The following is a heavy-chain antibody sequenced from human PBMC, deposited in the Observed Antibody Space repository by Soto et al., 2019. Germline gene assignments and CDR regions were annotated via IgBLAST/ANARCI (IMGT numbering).Heavy chain of an antibody. CDR3: ARDAIGDATNWFDP. CDR2: ISMSSTTL. CDR1: GFSFSRYA. V-gene: IGHV3-48*02. D-gene: IGHD3-16*01. J-gene: IGHJ5*02. Sequence: PGGSLRFSCAASGFSFSRYAMSWVRQAPGKGLEWISYISMSSTTLFYADSVKGRFTISRDNAQKSLFLEMNSLRDDDTAMYFCARDAIGDATNWFDPWGQGTLVTVSS.